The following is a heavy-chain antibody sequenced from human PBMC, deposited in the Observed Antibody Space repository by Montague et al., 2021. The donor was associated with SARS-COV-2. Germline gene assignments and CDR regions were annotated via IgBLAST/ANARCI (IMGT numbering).Heavy chain of an antibody. V-gene: IGHV4-34*01. CDR1: GGSISSYY. CDR3: ARGARQGYGFRLGSFDY. CDR2: INHSGST. J-gene: IGHJ4*02. D-gene: IGHD3-10*01. Sequence: SETLSLTCTVSGGSISSYYWSWIRQPPGKGLEWIGEINHSGSTNNNPSLKSRVTMSVGTSKNQFSLKLSSVTAADTAVYYCARGARQGYGFRLGSFDYWGQGTLVTVSS.